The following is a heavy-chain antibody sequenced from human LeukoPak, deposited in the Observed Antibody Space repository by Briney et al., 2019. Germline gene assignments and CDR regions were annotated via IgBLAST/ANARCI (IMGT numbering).Heavy chain of an antibody. J-gene: IGHJ4*02. D-gene: IGHD4-23*01. CDR1: GFTFSSYA. CDR3: TTGLRWSQPIDY. Sequence: PGGSLRLSCAASGFTFSSYAMSWVRQARGKGLEWVSAISGSGGSTYYADSVKGRFTISRDNSKNTLYLQMNSLKTEDTAVYYCTTGLRWSQPIDYWGQGSLVTVSS. V-gene: IGHV3-23*01. CDR2: ISGSGGST.